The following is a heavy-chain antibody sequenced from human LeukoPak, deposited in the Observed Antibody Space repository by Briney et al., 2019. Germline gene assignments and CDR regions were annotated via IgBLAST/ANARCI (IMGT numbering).Heavy chain of an antibody. Sequence: GGSLRLSCAASGFTFSSYWMHWVHQVPGKGLVWVSRINSDGSSTTYADSVKGRFTISRDNAQNTLYLQMNSLRAEDTAVYYCARGTGDLDYWGQGTLVTVSS. D-gene: IGHD3-10*01. CDR3: ARGTGDLDY. CDR1: GFTFSSYW. V-gene: IGHV3-74*01. J-gene: IGHJ4*02. CDR2: INSDGSST.